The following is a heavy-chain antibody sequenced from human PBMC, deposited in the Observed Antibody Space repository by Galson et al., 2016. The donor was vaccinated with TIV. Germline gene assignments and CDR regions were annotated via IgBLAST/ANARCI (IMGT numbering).Heavy chain of an antibody. V-gene: IGHV1-69*13. D-gene: IGHD1-26*01. CDR1: GGTFSRSA. J-gene: IGHJ6*02. CDR2: IIPLLSSP. Sequence: SVKVSCKASGGTFSRSAISWVRQAPGQGLEWVGGIIPLLSSPSYGQKFQGGLTITADESMTTSYMELTSLTSDDTAMYYCARGPGPAGIVGIYYNMDVWGQGTTVIVSS. CDR3: ARGPGPAGIVGIYYNMDV.